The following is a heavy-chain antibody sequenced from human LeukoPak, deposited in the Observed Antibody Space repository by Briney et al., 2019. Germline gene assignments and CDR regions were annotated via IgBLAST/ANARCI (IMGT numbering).Heavy chain of an antibody. CDR3: ARRRPGYCSSTSCYTPVDAFDI. CDR1: GYTFTGYY. Sequence: ASVKVSCKASGYTFTGYYMHWVRQAPGQGLEWMGWINPNSGGTNYAQKFQGWVTMTRDTSISTAYMELSRLRSDDTAVYYCARRRPGYCSSTSCYTPVDAFDIWGQGTMVTVSS. D-gene: IGHD2-2*01. V-gene: IGHV1-2*04. J-gene: IGHJ3*02. CDR2: INPNSGGT.